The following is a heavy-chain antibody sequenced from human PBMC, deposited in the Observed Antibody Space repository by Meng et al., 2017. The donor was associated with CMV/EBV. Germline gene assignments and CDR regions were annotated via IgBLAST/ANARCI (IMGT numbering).Heavy chain of an antibody. V-gene: IGHV3-23*01. CDR1: GFAFSSYA. CDR2: ISSSGGST. D-gene: IGHD3-3*01. J-gene: IGHJ5*02. CDR3: AKDRDYVFCYWFDP. Sequence: GGSLRLSCAVSGFAFSSYAMSWVRQAPGKGLEWVSAISSSGGSTYYADSVKGRFTITRDNSKNTLYLQMNSLRAEDTAVYYCAKDRDYVFCYWFDPWGQGTLVTVSS.